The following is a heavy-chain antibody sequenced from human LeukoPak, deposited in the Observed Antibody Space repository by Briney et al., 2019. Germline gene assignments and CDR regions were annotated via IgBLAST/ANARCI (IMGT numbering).Heavy chain of an antibody. CDR1: GGSISSGGHY. D-gene: IGHD3-22*01. V-gene: IGHV4-31*03. Sequence: PSETLSLTCTVSGGSISSGGHYWSWIRQHPGKGLEWIGYIYYSGSTNYNPSLKSRVTISVDKSKNQFSLKLSSVTAADTAVYYCAREGRYYDSSWGQGTMVTVSS. J-gene: IGHJ3*01. CDR3: AREGRYYDSS. CDR2: IYYSGST.